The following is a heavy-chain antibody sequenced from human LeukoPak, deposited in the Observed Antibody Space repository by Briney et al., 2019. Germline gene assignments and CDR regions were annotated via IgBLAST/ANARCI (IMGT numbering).Heavy chain of an antibody. Sequence: ASVKVSCKASGYTFSNYVITWVRQAPGQGLEGMAWISAHNGKTKYAQKIQGRVTVTTDTSTSTAYMDLRSLRSDDTAVYLCARVWGSCDGRGCYLPAYWGQGTLVTVSS. CDR1: GYTFSNYV. CDR2: ISAHNGKT. V-gene: IGHV1-18*01. CDR3: ARVWGSCDGRGCYLPAY. D-gene: IGHD2-21*01. J-gene: IGHJ4*02.